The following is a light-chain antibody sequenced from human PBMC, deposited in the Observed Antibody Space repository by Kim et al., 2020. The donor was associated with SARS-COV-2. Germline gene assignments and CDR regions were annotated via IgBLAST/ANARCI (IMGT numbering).Light chain of an antibody. Sequence: ASGGDRVTITCRASQSIISYLNWYQQKPGKAPKLLIYAASSLQSGVPSRFSGSGSGTDFTLTISSMQPEDFATYYCQQSYSTPRTFGQGTKVDIK. CDR1: QSIISY. J-gene: IGKJ1*01. V-gene: IGKV1-39*01. CDR2: AAS. CDR3: QQSYSTPRT.